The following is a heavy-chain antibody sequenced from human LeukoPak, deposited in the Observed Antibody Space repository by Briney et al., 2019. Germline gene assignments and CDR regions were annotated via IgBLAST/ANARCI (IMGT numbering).Heavy chain of an antibody. CDR3: ARVFNYLYNWFDP. J-gene: IGHJ5*02. CDR2: ISAYNGNT. D-gene: IGHD2/OR15-2a*01. CDR1: GYTFTSYA. Sequence: ASVKVSCKASGYTFTSYAITWVRQAPGQGLEWMGWISAYNGNTNYAQKLQGRVTMTTDTSTSTAYMELRSLRSDDTAVYYCARVFNYLYNWFDPWGQGTLVTVSS. V-gene: IGHV1-18*01.